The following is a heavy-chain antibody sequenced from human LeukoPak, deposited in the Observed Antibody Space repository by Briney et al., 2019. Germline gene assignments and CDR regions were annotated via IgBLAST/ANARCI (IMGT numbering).Heavy chain of an antibody. D-gene: IGHD1-7*01. V-gene: IGHV4-34*01. CDR2: INHSGST. CDR1: GGSFSGYY. CDR3: ARSGTLYRYTPGFDP. Sequence: SETLSLTCAVYGGSFSGYYWGWIRQPPGKGLEWIGEINHSGSTNYNPSLKSRVTISVDTSKNQFSLKLSSVTAADTAVYYCARSGTLYRYTPGFDPWGQGTLVTVSS. J-gene: IGHJ5*02.